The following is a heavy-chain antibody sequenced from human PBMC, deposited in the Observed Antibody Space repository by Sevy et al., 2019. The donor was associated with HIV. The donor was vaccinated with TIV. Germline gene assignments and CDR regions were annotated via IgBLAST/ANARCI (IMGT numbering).Heavy chain of an antibody. CDR1: GYTLTGLS. D-gene: IGHD3-22*01. CDR3: ATAREYYQDSSGYLDF. J-gene: IGHJ4*02. Sequence: ASVKVSCKVSGYTLTGLSMHWVRQAPGKGLKWMGRFDPEDGETIYAQNFQGRVTLTEDTSRDTAYMELSSLRYEDTAVYYCATAREYYQDSSGYLDFWGQGTLVTVSS. V-gene: IGHV1-24*01. CDR2: FDPEDGET.